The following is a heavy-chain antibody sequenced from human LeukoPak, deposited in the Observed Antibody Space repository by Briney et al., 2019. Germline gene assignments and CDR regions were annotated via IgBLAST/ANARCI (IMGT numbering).Heavy chain of an antibody. V-gene: IGHV3-23*01. CDR1: GFTFSNYA. CDR3: AGRITEYSSGYVF. J-gene: IGHJ4*02. D-gene: IGHD5-18*01. Sequence: GGSLRLSCVGSGFTFSNYAMSWVRQAPGKGLDWVSVISGSAHKIRYADSVRGRFTISRDNSENTVYLQMNNLRGEDTAIYYCAGRITEYSSGYVFWGQGTLVTVSS. CDR2: ISGSAHKI.